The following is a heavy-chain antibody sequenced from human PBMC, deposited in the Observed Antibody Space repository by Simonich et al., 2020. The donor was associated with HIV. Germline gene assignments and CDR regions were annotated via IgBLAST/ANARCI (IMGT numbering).Heavy chain of an antibody. D-gene: IGHD3-22*01. Sequence: QVQLQESGPGLVKPSETLSLTCTVSGGSISSYYWSWIRQPPGKGLEWIGEINHSGSTNYNPSLKSRVTISVDTSKNQFSLKLSSVTAADTAVYYCARTYYYDSSGYYAGWFDPWGQGTLVTVSS. J-gene: IGHJ5*02. V-gene: IGHV4-34*01. CDR3: ARTYYYDSSGYYAGWFDP. CDR2: INHSGST. CDR1: GGSISSYY.